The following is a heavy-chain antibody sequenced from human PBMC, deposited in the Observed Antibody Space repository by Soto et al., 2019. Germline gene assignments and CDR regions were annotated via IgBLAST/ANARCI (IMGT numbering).Heavy chain of an antibody. CDR2: ISYDGSNK. D-gene: IGHD6-13*01. V-gene: IGHV3-30*18. J-gene: IGHJ5*02. CDR3: AKDPRIAAAAPFGWFDP. Sequence: PGGSLRLSCAASGFTFSSYGMHWVRQAPGKGLEWVAVISYDGSNKYYADSVKGRFTISTDNSKNTLYLQMNSLRVEDTAVYYCAKDPRIAAAAPFGWFDPWGQGTLVTVSS. CDR1: GFTFSSYG.